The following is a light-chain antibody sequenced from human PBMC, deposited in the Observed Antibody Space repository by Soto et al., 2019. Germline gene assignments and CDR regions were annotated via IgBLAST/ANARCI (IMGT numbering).Light chain of an antibody. CDR1: GSNIGAGYD. Sequence: QSVLTQPPSVSGAPGQRGTISCTGSGSNIGAGYDVPWYQHRLGTAPKLLVFGASHRPSGVPDRFSGSKSRTSASLAITGLQAEDDGDYYCQSYDSTLDARYVFGTGTKLTVL. J-gene: IGLJ1*01. CDR3: QSYDSTLDARYV. V-gene: IGLV1-40*01. CDR2: GAS.